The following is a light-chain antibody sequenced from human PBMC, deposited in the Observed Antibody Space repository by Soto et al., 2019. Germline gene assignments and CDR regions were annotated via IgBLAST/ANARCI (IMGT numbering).Light chain of an antibody. Sequence: QSVLTQPPSVSGAPGQRVTISCTGSRSNIGAGYDVHWYQQLPRTAPKLLIYGNSNRPSGVPDRFSGSKSGTSASLAITGLQAEDEADYYCQSYDSSLSGFWVFGGGTKLTVL. CDR3: QSYDSSLSGFWV. CDR1: RSNIGAGYD. J-gene: IGLJ3*02. V-gene: IGLV1-40*01. CDR2: GNS.